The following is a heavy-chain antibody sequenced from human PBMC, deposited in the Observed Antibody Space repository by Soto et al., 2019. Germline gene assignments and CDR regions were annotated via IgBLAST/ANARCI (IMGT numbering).Heavy chain of an antibody. CDR1: GGSVSSGSYY. Sequence: SETLSLTCTVSGGSVSSGSYYWSWIRQPPGKGLEWIGYIYYSGSTNYNPSLKSRVTISVDTSKNQFSLKLSSVTAADTAVYYCASYDFWSGYYFLDVWGQGTTVTVSS. D-gene: IGHD3-3*01. V-gene: IGHV4-61*01. J-gene: IGHJ6*02. CDR3: ASYDFWSGYYFLDV. CDR2: IYYSGST.